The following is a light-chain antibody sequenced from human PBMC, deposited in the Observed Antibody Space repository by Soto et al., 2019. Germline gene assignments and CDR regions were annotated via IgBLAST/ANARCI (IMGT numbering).Light chain of an antibody. CDR3: QSYDSSLSGWV. V-gene: IGLV1-40*01. CDR2: GDN. Sequence: QSVLTQPPSVSGAPGQRVTISCIGSSSNIGARYDVHWYQQLPGTAPKLLIYGDNNRPSGVPDRFSGSKSGTSASLAITGLQAEDEADYYCQSYDSSLSGWVFGGGTKVTVL. CDR1: SSNIGARYD. J-gene: IGLJ3*02.